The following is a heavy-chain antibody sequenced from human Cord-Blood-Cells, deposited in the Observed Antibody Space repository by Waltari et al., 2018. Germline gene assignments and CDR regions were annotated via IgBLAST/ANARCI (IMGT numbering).Heavy chain of an antibody. CDR1: GYPFTSYA. J-gene: IGHJ4*02. D-gene: IGHD3-10*01. Sequence: QVQLVKSGAEVKQPGASVTVACKASGYPFTSYAMHWVRQAPGQRLEWMGWINAGNGNTNYSQKFQGRVTTTRDTSAGTAYMELSSLRSEDTAVYYCARGPVRGGSFDYWGQGTLVTVSS. V-gene: IGHV1-3*01. CDR3: ARGPVRGGSFDY. CDR2: INAGNGNT.